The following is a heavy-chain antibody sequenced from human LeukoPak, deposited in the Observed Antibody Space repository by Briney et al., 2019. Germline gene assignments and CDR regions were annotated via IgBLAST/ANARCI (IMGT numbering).Heavy chain of an antibody. CDR3: AKGPAFGGGIVLFDY. Sequence: GGSLRLSCAASGFTFSSYAMSWVRQAPGKGLERVSAISGSGGSTYYADSVKGRFTISRDNSKNTLYLQMNSLRAEDTAVYYCAKGPAFGGGIVLFDYWGQGTLVTVSS. CDR1: GFTFSSYA. J-gene: IGHJ4*02. V-gene: IGHV3-23*01. CDR2: ISGSGGST. D-gene: IGHD3-16*02.